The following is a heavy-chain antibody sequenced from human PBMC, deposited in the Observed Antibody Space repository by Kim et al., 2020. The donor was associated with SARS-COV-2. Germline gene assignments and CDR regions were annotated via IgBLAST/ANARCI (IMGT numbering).Heavy chain of an antibody. Sequence: GETKYSQECQSRVTITRDTSARVVYLELRSLRSEDTGVYFCARDRSEEFDPWGQGTQVTVSS. CDR3: ARDRSEEFDP. CDR2: GET. V-gene: IGHV1-3*01. J-gene: IGHJ5*02.